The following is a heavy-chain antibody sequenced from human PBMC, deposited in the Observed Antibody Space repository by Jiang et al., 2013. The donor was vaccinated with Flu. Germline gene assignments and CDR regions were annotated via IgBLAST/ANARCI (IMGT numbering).Heavy chain of an antibody. V-gene: IGHV1-24*01. J-gene: IGHJ3*02. D-gene: IGHD3-16*02. Sequence: SGAEVKKPGASVKVSCKVSGYTLTELSMHWVRQAPGKGLEWMGGFDPEDGETIYAQKFQGRVTMTEDTSTDTAYMELSSLRSEDTAVYYCATLGSIMITFGGVIVNDAFDIWGQGTMVTVSS. CDR1: GYTLTELS. CDR3: ATLGSIMITFGGVIVNDAFDI. CDR2: FDPEDGET.